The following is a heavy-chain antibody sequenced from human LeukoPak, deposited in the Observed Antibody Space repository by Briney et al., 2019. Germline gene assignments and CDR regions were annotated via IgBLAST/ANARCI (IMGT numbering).Heavy chain of an antibody. CDR3: ARGISVYAHDAFDI. V-gene: IGHV3-30*03. Sequence: GGSLRLSCAASGFTFSSHGMHWVRQAPGKGLEWVAVISYDGSDKYYADSVKGRFTISRDNSKNTLYLQMNSLRAEDTTVYYCARGISVYAHDAFDIWGQGTMVTVSS. CDR1: GFTFSSHG. J-gene: IGHJ3*02. D-gene: IGHD5/OR15-5a*01. CDR2: ISYDGSDK.